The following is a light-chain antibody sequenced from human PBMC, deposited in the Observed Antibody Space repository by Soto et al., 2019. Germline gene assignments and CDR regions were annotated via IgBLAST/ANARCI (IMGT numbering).Light chain of an antibody. CDR1: QNVRNH. Sequence: AIPMPQSPSSLSASVGDRLTITCRASQNVRNHVGWSQQKPGKAPKCLVYDAFSLDTGIPSRFSGSGYGTECTLTINSLLPEDVATYFCLQDYSWPWTFGQGTKVEV. J-gene: IGKJ1*01. V-gene: IGKV1-6*01. CDR2: DAF. CDR3: LQDYSWPWT.